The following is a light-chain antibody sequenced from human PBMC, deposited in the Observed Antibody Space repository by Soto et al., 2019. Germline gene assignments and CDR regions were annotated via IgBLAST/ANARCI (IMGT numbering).Light chain of an antibody. CDR1: SSNIGAGYD. J-gene: IGLJ3*02. V-gene: IGLV1-40*01. CDR3: QSYDSSLSGGV. CDR2: GNI. Sequence: QSVLTQPPSVSGAPGQRVTISCTGRSSNIGAGYDVHWYQQLPGTAPKLLLYGNINRPSGVPDRFSGSKSGTSASLAITGLQADDEADYYCQSYDSSLSGGVFGGGTKLTVL.